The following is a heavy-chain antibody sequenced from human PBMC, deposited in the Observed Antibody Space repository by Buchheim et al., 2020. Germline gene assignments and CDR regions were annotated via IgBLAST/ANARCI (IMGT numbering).Heavy chain of an antibody. J-gene: IGHJ4*02. D-gene: IGHD2-21*01. CDR2: ISYDGSNK. V-gene: IGHV3-30*18. CDR3: AKLVFPSSSFDY. CDR1: GFTFSSYG. Sequence: QVQLVESGGGVVQPGRSLRLSCAASGFTFSSYGMHWVRQAPGKGLEWVAVISYDGSNKYYADSVKGRFTISRDNSKNTLYLQMNSLRAEDTAVYYCAKLVFPSSSFDYWGQGTL.